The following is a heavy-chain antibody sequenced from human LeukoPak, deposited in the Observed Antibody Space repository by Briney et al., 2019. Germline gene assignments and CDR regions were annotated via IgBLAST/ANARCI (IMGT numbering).Heavy chain of an antibody. CDR3: ARAYYYGSGSYSAFDY. D-gene: IGHD3-10*01. Sequence: WGSLRLSCAASGFTFSSYGMHWVRQAPGKGLEWVAVIWYDGSNKYYADSVKGRFTISRDNSKDTLYLQMNSLRAEDTAVYYCARAYYYGSGSYSAFDYWGQGTLVTVSS. J-gene: IGHJ4*02. V-gene: IGHV3-33*01. CDR2: IWYDGSNK. CDR1: GFTFSSYG.